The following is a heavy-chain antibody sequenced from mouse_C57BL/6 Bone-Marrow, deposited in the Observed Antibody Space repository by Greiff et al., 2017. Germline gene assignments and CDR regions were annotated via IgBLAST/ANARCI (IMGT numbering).Heavy chain of an antibody. CDR1: GFTFSDYG. CDR2: ISSGSSTI. CDR3: ARNPFITTVVAHYYAMDY. J-gene: IGHJ4*01. D-gene: IGHD1-1*01. Sequence: EVQRVESGGGLVKPGGSLKLSCAASGFTFSDYGMHWVRQAPEKGLEWVAYISSGSSTIYYEDTVKGRFTISRDNAKNTLFLQMTSLRSDDTAMYYCARNPFITTVVAHYYAMDYWGQGTSVTVSS. V-gene: IGHV5-17*01.